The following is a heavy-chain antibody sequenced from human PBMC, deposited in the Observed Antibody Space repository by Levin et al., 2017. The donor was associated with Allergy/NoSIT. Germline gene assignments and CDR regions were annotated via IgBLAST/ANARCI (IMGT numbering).Heavy chain of an antibody. V-gene: IGHV3-15*01. J-gene: IGHJ6*03. Sequence: GGSLRLSCAASAFTFNNAWMSWVRQAPGKGLEWVGRIKSNTDGGTTDYPAPVKGRFTISRDDSKNTLYLQMNSLKTEDTAIYYCTTLAATRSRTYSSDYFISGWYYYYYMDVWGKGTTVTVSS. CDR1: AFTFNNAW. CDR2: IKSNTDGGTT. D-gene: IGHD6-25*01. CDR3: TTLAATRSRTYSSDYFISGWYYYYYMDV.